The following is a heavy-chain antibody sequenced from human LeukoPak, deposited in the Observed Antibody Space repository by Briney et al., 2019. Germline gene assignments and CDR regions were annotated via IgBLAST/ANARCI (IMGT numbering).Heavy chain of an antibody. J-gene: IGHJ4*02. CDR3: ARASYSGYDYRFDY. D-gene: IGHD5-12*01. V-gene: IGHV1-2*04. CDR2: INPNSGGT. CDR1: GYTFTGYY. Sequence: ASVTVSCKASGYTFTGYYMHWVRQAPGQGLEWMGWINPNSGGTNYAQKFQGWVTMTRDTSISTAYMELSRLRSDDTAVYYCARASYSGYDYRFDYWGQGTLVTVSS.